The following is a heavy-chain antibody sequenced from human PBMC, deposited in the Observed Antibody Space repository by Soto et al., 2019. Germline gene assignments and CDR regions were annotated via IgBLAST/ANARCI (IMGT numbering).Heavy chain of an antibody. J-gene: IGHJ4*02. V-gene: IGHV1-18*01. Sequence: QVKLVQSGTEVKKPGASVKVSCKASGYSFGTSGISWVRQAPGQGLEWMGWISAYNGNTNYDQKLQDRATMTTDTSTNTAYLELGSLRSDDTAVYYCARAGQYYDSSGYANWGQGTLVTVSS. CDR1: GYSFGTSG. D-gene: IGHD3-22*01. CDR2: ISAYNGNT. CDR3: ARAGQYYDSSGYAN.